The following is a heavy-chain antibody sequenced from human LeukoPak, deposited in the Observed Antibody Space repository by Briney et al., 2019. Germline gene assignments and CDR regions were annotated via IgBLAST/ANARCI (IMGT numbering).Heavy chain of an antibody. Sequence: SETLSLTCTVSGGSISSGSYYWSWIRQPPGRGLEWIGYIYYSGSTYYNPPLKSRVTISVDTSKNQFSLKLSSVTAADTAVYYCARGAPGYDFWSGYDYWGQGTLVTVSS. V-gene: IGHV4-30-4*08. CDR1: GGSISSGSYY. J-gene: IGHJ4*02. D-gene: IGHD3-3*01. CDR3: ARGAPGYDFWSGYDY. CDR2: IYYSGST.